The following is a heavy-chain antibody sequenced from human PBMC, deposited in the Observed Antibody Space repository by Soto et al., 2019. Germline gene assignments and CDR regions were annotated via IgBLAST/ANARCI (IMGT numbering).Heavy chain of an antibody. J-gene: IGHJ6*02. D-gene: IGHD5-18*01. CDR1: GYTFTSYA. CDR2: INAGNGNT. V-gene: IGHV1-3*01. Sequence: QVQLVQSGAEVKKPGASVKVSCKASGYTFTSYAMHWVRQAPGQRLEWMGWINAGNGNTKYSQKFQGRVTITRDTSASTAYMELGILRFEDTAVYYCARAGVNTAMVLSDHYYYYGMDVWGQGTTVTVSS. CDR3: ARAGVNTAMVLSDHYYYYGMDV.